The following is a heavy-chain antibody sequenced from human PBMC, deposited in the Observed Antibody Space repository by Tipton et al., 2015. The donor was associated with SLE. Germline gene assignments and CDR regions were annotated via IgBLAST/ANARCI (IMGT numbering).Heavy chain of an antibody. CDR1: GGSTSSGTYY. Sequence: TLSLTCTVSGGSTSSGTYYWNWIRQPAGKGLEWIGRVFISGSTYYNPSLKSRVSISVDRSKNQFSLSLSSVTAADTAVYYCAREDYSNYRGYYYYMDVWGKGTTVTVSS. D-gene: IGHD4-11*01. V-gene: IGHV4-61*02. CDR3: AREDYSNYRGYYYYMDV. CDR2: VFISGST. J-gene: IGHJ6*03.